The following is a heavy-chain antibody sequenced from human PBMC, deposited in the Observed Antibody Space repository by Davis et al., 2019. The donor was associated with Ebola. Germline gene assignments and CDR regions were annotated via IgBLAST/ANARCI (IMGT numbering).Heavy chain of an antibody. V-gene: IGHV3-64D*06. J-gene: IGHJ4*02. CDR2: VNTNGQTT. CDR3: VKGLGLAVPGADY. CDR1: GFTFSRYG. Sequence: GESLKISCLASGFTFSRYGMHWVRQAPGKGLEYVSSVNTNGQTTYYADSVKGRFTISRDNSKNTLFLQMSSLRTEDTAVYFCVKGLGLAVPGADYWGQGTLVTVSS. D-gene: IGHD6-19*01.